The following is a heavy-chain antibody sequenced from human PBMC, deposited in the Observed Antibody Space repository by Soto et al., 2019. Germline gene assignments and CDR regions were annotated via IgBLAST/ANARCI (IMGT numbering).Heavy chain of an antibody. CDR3: GKDKFPGTPGTTVPDY. J-gene: IGHJ4*02. Sequence: GGSLRLSCEASGFIFNTYAMTWVRQAPGKGLEWVSGISGSSDSTYSADSVKGRFTVSRDNSKSTVYLQMNSLRAEDTAVYYCGKDKFPGTPGTTVPDYWGQGTLVTVSS. D-gene: IGHD1-1*01. V-gene: IGHV3-23*01. CDR1: GFIFNTYA. CDR2: ISGSSDST.